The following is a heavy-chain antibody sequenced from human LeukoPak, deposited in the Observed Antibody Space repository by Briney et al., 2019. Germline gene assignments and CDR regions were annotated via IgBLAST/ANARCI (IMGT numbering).Heavy chain of an antibody. Sequence: SETLSLTCTVSGEYISSYYWSWIRQPPGKGLEWIGYIYYSGGTNYNPSLKSRVTISVDTSKNQFSLKLSSVTAADTAVYYCAMYSSGWYDYWGQGTLVTVSS. D-gene: IGHD6-19*01. CDR1: GEYISSYY. CDR2: IYYSGGT. CDR3: AMYSSGWYDY. J-gene: IGHJ4*02. V-gene: IGHV4-59*08.